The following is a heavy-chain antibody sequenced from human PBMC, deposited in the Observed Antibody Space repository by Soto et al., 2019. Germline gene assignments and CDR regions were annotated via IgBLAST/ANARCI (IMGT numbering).Heavy chain of an antibody. V-gene: IGHV3-43*01. CDR3: AKDRTYYYDSSGYSH. CDR1: GFTFDDYT. CDR2: ISWDGGST. J-gene: IGHJ4*02. D-gene: IGHD3-22*01. Sequence: EVQLVESGGVVVQPGGSLRLSCAASGFTFDDYTMHWVRQAPGKGLEWVSLISWDGGSTYYADSVKGRFTISRDNSKNSLYLQMNSLRTADTALYYCAKDRTYYYDSSGYSHWGQGTLVTVSS.